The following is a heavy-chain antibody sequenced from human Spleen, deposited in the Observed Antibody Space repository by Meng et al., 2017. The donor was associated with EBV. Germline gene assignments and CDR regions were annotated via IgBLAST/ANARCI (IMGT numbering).Heavy chain of an antibody. Sequence: QVQPREPGHRQVTPSEPLSLPCTVCGDSFSSFSYGGWIRKPPGRGLEWIGIVHYTGSTYYSPSLKSRVTESVDTSKNQFSLRLTSVTAADTAVYYCARPFPSWQSPRLDPFGAWGQGTLVTVSS. CDR1: GDSFSSFSY. CDR3: ARPFPSWQSPRLDPFGA. CDR2: VHYTGST. J-gene: IGHJ5*02. V-gene: IGHV4-39*01. D-gene: IGHD6-19*01.